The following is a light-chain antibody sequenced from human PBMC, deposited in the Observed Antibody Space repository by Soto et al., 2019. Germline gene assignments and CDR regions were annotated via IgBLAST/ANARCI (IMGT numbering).Light chain of an antibody. CDR3: QQYHSYWT. Sequence: DIQMTQSPSTLSASVGDRVTITCRASQSISSWLVWYQQKPGKAPKLLIYDASSLESGVPSRFSGSGSGTEFNLTISSLQPDDFATYYCQQYHSYWTFGQGTKVEIK. CDR1: QSISSW. V-gene: IGKV1-5*01. J-gene: IGKJ1*01. CDR2: DAS.